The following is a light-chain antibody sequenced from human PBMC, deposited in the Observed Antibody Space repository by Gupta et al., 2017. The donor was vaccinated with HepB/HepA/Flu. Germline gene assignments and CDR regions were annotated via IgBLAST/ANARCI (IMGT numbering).Light chain of an antibody. CDR3: QQSDSNLMYT. V-gene: IGKV1-39*01. Sequence: DIQMTQSPSSLSASVGDRVTISCRASESISSYLNWYQQKPGKVPKLLIYLASSWQSGVPSRFSGSGFGKDVTITISSGQQEEFATYYCQQSDSNLMYTFGQGTKLEIK. CDR2: LAS. J-gene: IGKJ2*01. CDR1: ESISSY.